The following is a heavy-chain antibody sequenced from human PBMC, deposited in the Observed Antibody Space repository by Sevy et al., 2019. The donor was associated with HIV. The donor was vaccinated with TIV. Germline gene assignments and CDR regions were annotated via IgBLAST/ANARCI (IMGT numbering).Heavy chain of an antibody. CDR2: VNSDDSST. V-gene: IGHV3-74*01. Sequence: GGSLRLSCAASGSTSITYWMHWVRRAPGKGLVWVSRVNSDDSSTNYADSVKGRFTISRDNARNTLYLQMNSLRVEDTAVYYCARGGYSSGSRYYYYGMDVWGPGTTVTVSS. CDR3: ARGGYSSGSRYYYYGMDV. D-gene: IGHD5-18*01. CDR1: GSTSITYW. J-gene: IGHJ6*02.